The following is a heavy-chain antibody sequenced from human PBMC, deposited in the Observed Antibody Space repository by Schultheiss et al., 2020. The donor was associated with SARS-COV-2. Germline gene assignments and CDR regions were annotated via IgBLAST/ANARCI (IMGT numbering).Heavy chain of an antibody. CDR3: ARGGNGYQLRW. J-gene: IGHJ4*02. D-gene: IGHD2-2*01. CDR2: ISGSGGST. CDR1: GFTVSSNY. Sequence: GESLKISCAASGFTVSSNYMSWVRQAPGKGLEWVSAISGSGGSTYYADSVKGRFTISRDNSKNTLYLQMNSLRAEDTAVYYCARGGNGYQLRWWGQGTLVTVSS. V-gene: IGHV3-23*01.